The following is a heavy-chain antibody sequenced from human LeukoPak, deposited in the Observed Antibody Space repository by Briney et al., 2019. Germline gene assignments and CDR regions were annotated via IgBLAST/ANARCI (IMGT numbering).Heavy chain of an antibody. CDR3: ASARATAMEDNWFDP. CDR2: IIPIFGTA. Sequence: EASVTVSCKASGGTFSSYAISWVRQAPGQGLEWMGGIIPIFGTANYAQKFQGRVTITADESTSTAYMELSSLRSEDTAFYYCASARATAMEDNWFDPWGQGTLVTVSS. V-gene: IGHV1-69*13. J-gene: IGHJ5*02. CDR1: GGTFSSYA. D-gene: IGHD5-18*01.